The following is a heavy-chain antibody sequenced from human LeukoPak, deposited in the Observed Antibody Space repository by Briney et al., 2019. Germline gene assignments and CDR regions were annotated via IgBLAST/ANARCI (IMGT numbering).Heavy chain of an antibody. CDR2: ISGSGGST. J-gene: IGHJ6*02. Sequence: GGSLRLSCAASGFTFSSYAMSWVRQAPGKGLEWVSAISGSGGSTYYADSVKGRFTISRDNSKNTLYLQMNSLRAEDTAIYYCAKNAHYYGSSGYYQTYYYYGMDVWGQGTTVTVSS. V-gene: IGHV3-23*01. CDR3: AKNAHYYGSSGYYQTYYYYGMDV. D-gene: IGHD3-22*01. CDR1: GFTFSSYA.